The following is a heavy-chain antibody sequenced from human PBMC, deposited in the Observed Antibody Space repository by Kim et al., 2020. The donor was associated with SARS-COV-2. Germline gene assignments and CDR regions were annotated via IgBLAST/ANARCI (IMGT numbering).Heavy chain of an antibody. V-gene: IGHV3-33*01. J-gene: IGHJ2*01. CDR2: IWYDGSNK. CDR1: GFTFRSYG. CDR3: AREGLEDILIGYDIGGFDL. D-gene: IGHD3-9*01. Sequence: GGSLRLSCAAYGFTFRSYGMHWVRQAPGKGLEWVAVIWYDGSNKYYADSVKGRFTISRDNSKNTLYLQMNSLRAEGTAVYYCAREGLEDILIGYDIGGFDLWGRGTQVTV.